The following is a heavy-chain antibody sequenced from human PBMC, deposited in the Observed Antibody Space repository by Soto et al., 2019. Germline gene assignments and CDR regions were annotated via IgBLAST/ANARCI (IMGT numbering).Heavy chain of an antibody. J-gene: IGHJ3*02. V-gene: IGHV2-5*02. CDR1: GFSLSTSGVG. Sequence: SGPTLVKPTQTLTLTCTFSGFSLSTSGVGVGWIRQPPGKALEWLALIYWDDDKRYSPSLKSRLTITKDTSKNQVVLTMTNMDPVDTATYYCAHRRITVTYRSRQGPGAFDIWGQGTMVTVSS. CDR2: IYWDDDK. CDR3: AHRRITVTYRSRQGPGAFDI. D-gene: IGHD4-17*01.